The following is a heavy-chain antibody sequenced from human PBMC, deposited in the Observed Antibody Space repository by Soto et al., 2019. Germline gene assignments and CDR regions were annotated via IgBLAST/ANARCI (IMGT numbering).Heavy chain of an antibody. CDR3: ARCLQAWYRGLSY. J-gene: IGHJ4*02. V-gene: IGHV3-23*01. Sequence: EVHLLESGGGWVQPGGSLRLSCAASGFTFSNYAMTWVRQTPGKGLEWVSEISGSGGTTYSADSVKGRFTITRDNSKNTLYLQMNRLRAEATAVYYCARCLQAWYRGLSYWGQRSLVTVSS. CDR1: GFTFSNYA. CDR2: ISGSGGTT. D-gene: IGHD1-1*01.